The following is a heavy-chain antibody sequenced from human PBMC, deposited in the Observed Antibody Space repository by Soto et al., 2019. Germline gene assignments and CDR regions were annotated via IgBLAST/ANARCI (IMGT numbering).Heavy chain of an antibody. CDR1: GFTFSSYS. CDR2: ISSSSSYI. D-gene: IGHD3-22*01. J-gene: IGHJ4*02. V-gene: IGHV3-21*01. Sequence: PGGSLRLSCAASGFTFSSYSMNWVRQAPGKGLEWVSSISSSSSYIYYADSVKGRFTISRDNAKNSLYLQMNSLRAEDTAVYYCARARIVVVITTAAPYFDYWGQGTLVTVSS. CDR3: ARARIVVVITTAAPYFDY.